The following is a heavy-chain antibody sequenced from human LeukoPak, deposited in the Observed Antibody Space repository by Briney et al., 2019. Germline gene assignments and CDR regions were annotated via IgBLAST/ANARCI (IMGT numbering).Heavy chain of an antibody. CDR1: GDSVTTYY. CDR2: VYYSGSA. J-gene: IGHJ4*02. V-gene: IGHV4-59*02. D-gene: IGHD4-23*01. CDR3: ARDHGGNLD. Sequence: QPSETLSLTCTVSGDSVTTYYWSWIRQPPGKGLEWLGYVYYSGSATYNPSLKGRVTISVDTSKNQFSLKLSSVTAADTAVYYCARDHGGNLDWGQGTLVTVSS.